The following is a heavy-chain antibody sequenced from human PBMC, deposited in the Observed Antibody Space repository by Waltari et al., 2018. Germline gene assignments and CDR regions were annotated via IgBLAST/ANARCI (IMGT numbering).Heavy chain of an antibody. Sequence: QLQLQESGPGLVKPSETLSLTCTVSGGSISSSSYYWGWIRQPPGKGLEGSGIIYYSGSTYYNPSLKSRVTISVDTSKNQFSLKLSSVTAADTAVYYCARRDGIWERWGQGTLVTVSS. D-gene: IGHD3-16*01. CDR2: IYYSGST. V-gene: IGHV4-39*01. J-gene: IGHJ4*02. CDR1: GGSISSSSYY. CDR3: ARRDGIWER.